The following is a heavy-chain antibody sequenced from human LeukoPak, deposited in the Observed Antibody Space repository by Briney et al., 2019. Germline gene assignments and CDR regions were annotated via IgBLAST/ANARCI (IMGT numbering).Heavy chain of an antibody. D-gene: IGHD3-3*01. V-gene: IGHV1-8*03. CDR2: MSPDSGDT. Sequence: GASVKVSCKASGYTFTDYYINWGRQAPGQGLEWMGWMSPDSGDTGYAHKFQGRGTITRNTSITTAYMELRSLTFEDTAVYYCARVRLRNGYNWFDPWGQGTLVTVSS. CDR3: ARVRLRNGYNWFDP. J-gene: IGHJ5*02. CDR1: GYTFTDYY.